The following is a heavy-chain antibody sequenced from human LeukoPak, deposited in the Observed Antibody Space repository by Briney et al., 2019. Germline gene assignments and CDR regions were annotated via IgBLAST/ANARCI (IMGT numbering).Heavy chain of an antibody. CDR1: GFTFSSYG. CDR2: ISYDGSNK. Sequence: GGSLRLSCAASGFTFSSYGMHWVRQAPGKGLEWVAVISYDGSNKYYADSVKGRFTISRDNSKNTLYLQMNSLRAEDTAVYYCARDLQVDAFDIWGQGTMVTVSS. CDR3: ARDLQVDAFDI. V-gene: IGHV3-30*03. J-gene: IGHJ3*02.